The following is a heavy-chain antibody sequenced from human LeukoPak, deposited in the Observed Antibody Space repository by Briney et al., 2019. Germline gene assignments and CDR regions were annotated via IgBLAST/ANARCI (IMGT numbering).Heavy chain of an antibody. J-gene: IGHJ3*02. D-gene: IGHD1-26*01. V-gene: IGHV1-24*01. CDR3: ATTSGSSPSGAFDI. CDR1: GYTLTELS. Sequence: ASVKVSCKVSGYTLTELSMHWVRQAPGKGLEWMGGFDPEDGETIYAQKFQGRVTMTEDTSTDTAYMELSSLRSKDTAVYYCATTSGSSPSGAFDIWGQGTMVTVSS. CDR2: FDPEDGET.